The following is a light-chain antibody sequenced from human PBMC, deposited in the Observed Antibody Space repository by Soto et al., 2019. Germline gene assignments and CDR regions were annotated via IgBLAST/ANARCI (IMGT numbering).Light chain of an antibody. CDR3: QQYNVYST. CDR1: QSSSGS. CDR2: AAS. J-gene: IGKJ1*01. Sequence: QIINTQSPPSAYLSDRATIRCRASQSSSGSLNWYQQKPEKAPKLLIYAASSLQSGVPSIFSRSGSGTEFTLTISSLQPADFATYYCQQYNVYSTFLQGPKV. V-gene: IGKV1-39*01.